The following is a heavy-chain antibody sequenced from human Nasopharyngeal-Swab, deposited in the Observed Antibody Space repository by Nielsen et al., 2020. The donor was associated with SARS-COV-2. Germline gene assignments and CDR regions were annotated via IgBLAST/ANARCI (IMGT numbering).Heavy chain of an antibody. CDR2: VVPEDGEP. J-gene: IGHJ3*01. D-gene: IGHD3-3*01. CDR1: GYTLTVLP. Sequence: ASVKVSCKVSGYTLTVLPIHRVRQAPGKGLEWMGTVVPEDGEPIYAQNFQGRVTMTEDTSTYTAYLELSSLRSEDTAVYYCASEGSGVFGVVIYAFDLWGPGTLVTVSS. CDR3: ASEGSGVFGVVIYAFDL. V-gene: IGHV1-24*01.